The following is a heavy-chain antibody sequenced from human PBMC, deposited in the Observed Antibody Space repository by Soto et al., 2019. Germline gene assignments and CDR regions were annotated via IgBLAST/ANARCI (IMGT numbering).Heavy chain of an antibody. Sequence: ASVKVSCKASGYIFSDHCIHWVRQAPGRRPEWLGWFNPGSGRTNFAQKFRDRVTLTGDTSITTVYMELTSLTSDDTAVYSCARDKGKGGDLPYDYWGQRTLVTVSS. D-gene: IGHD3-16*01. CDR1: GYIFSDHC. CDR2: FNPGSGRT. V-gene: IGHV1-2*02. CDR3: ARDKGKGGDLPYDY. J-gene: IGHJ4*02.